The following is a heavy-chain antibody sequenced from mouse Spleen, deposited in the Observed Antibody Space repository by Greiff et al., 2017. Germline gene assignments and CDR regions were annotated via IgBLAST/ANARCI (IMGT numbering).Heavy chain of an antibody. J-gene: IGHJ3*01. CDR1: GFTFTDYY. V-gene: IGHV7-3*02. CDR3: ARDITTTVGAY. D-gene: IGHD1-1*01. CDR2: IRNKANGYTT. Sequence: EVQGVESGGGLVQPGGSLRLSCATSGFTFTDYYMSWVRQPPGKALEWLGFIRNKANGYTTEYSASVKGRFTISRDNSQSILYLQMNTLRAEDSATYYCARDITTTVGAYWGQGTLVTVSA.